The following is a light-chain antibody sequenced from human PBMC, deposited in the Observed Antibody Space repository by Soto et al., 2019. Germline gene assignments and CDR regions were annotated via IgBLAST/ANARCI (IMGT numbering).Light chain of an antibody. CDR2: DAS. CDR1: QSVSGSS. Sequence: EIVLTQSPGTLSLSPGERATLSCRASQSVSGSSLAWYQQKPGQAPRLLIYDASNRATGIPARFSGSGSGTDFTLTISSLEPEDFAVYYCQQRSNWPTFGQGTKVDIK. V-gene: IGKV3-11*01. J-gene: IGKJ1*01. CDR3: QQRSNWPT.